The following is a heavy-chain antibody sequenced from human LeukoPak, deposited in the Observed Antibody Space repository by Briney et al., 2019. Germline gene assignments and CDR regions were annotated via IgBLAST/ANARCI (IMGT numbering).Heavy chain of an antibody. Sequence: GGSLRLSCAASGFTFSSYAMSWVRQAPGKGLEWVSAISGSGGSTYYADSVKGRFTISRDNSKNTLYLRMNSLRAEDTAVYYCAKDVYYYDSSGYYPSYWGQGTLVTVSS. CDR3: AKDVYYYDSSGYYPSY. CDR2: ISGSGGST. J-gene: IGHJ4*02. CDR1: GFTFSSYA. D-gene: IGHD3-22*01. V-gene: IGHV3-23*01.